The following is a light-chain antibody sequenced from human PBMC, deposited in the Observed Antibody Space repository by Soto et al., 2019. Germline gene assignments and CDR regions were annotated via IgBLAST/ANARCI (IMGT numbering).Light chain of an antibody. CDR2: RNN. CDR3: AAWEVILIGHVV. CDR1: SSNIGSNY. J-gene: IGLJ2*01. Sequence: QSVLTQPPSASGTPGQRVTISCSGSSSNIGSNYVYWYQQLPGTAPKLLIYRNNQRPSGVPDRFSGSKSGTSASLAISGLRSEDEADYDCAAWEVILIGHVVFGGGTKLTVL. V-gene: IGLV1-47*01.